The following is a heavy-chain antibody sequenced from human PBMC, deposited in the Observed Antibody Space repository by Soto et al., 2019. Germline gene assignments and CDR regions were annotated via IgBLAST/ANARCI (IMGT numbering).Heavy chain of an antibody. Sequence: GESLKISCKGSGYSFTSYWIGWVRQMPGKGLEWMGITYPGDSDTRYSPSFQGQVTISADKSISTAYLQWSSLKASDTAMYYCARRGVSMVRPYYYGMDVWGQGTTVTVSS. D-gene: IGHD5-18*01. CDR3: ARRGVSMVRPYYYGMDV. V-gene: IGHV5-51*01. CDR1: GYSFTSYW. J-gene: IGHJ6*02. CDR2: TYPGDSDT.